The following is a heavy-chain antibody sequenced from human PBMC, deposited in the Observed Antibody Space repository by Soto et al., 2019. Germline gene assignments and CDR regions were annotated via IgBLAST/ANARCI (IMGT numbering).Heavy chain of an antibody. CDR1: VCTFSSYS. Sequence: PVGSLRLSCASSVCTFSSYSMNCVRQSPGKWLEWVSSISSSSSYIYYADSVKGRFTISRDNAKNSLYLQMNSLRAEDTAVYYCARDLQTRKQWLLTGYHSYGMEVLGQGTTCTVSS. V-gene: IGHV3-21*01. D-gene: IGHD6-19*01. CDR3: ARDLQTRKQWLLTGYHSYGMEV. CDR2: ISSSSSYI. J-gene: IGHJ6*01.